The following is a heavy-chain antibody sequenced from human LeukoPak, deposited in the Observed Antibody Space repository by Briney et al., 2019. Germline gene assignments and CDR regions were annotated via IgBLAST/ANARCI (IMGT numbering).Heavy chain of an antibody. CDR3: ARGQNIPA. D-gene: IGHD1/OR15-1a*01. Sequence: GGSLRLSCAASGVTVSSTYMNWVRQAPGKGLEWVSVIYSGGSTYYADSVKGRFTISRDNSKNTLYLQMNSLRAEDTTLYYCARGQNIPAWGQGTLVTVSS. CDR2: IYSGGST. J-gene: IGHJ4*02. CDR1: GVTVSSTY. V-gene: IGHV3-53*01.